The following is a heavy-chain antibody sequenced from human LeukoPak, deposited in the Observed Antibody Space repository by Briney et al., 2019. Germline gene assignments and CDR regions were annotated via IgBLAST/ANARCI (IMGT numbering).Heavy chain of an antibody. Sequence: GGSLRLSCAASGFTFSSYTMSWVRQAPGKGLEWVSGVSGSGGSTHYADSVKGRFTISRDNSKNTLYLQMNSLRAEDTALYYCARVVYDFWSAYDYWGQGTLVTVSS. D-gene: IGHD3-3*01. CDR3: ARVVYDFWSAYDY. CDR1: GFTFSSYT. J-gene: IGHJ4*02. V-gene: IGHV3-23*01. CDR2: VSGSGGST.